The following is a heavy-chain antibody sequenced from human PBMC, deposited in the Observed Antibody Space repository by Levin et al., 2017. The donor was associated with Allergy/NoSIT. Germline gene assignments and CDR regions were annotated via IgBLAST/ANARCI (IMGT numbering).Heavy chain of an antibody. CDR3: ASRGSFDH. Sequence: GGSLRLSCAASGLTFGDYGMHWVRQAPDRGLEWVTLITSDGSNIFYADSVKGRFIVSRDNSRNLLYLQLNSLRPEDAGVYYCASRGSFDHWGQGTPVTVSS. V-gene: IGHV3-30*03. D-gene: IGHD3-10*01. CDR2: ITSDGSNI. CDR1: GLTFGDYG. J-gene: IGHJ4*02.